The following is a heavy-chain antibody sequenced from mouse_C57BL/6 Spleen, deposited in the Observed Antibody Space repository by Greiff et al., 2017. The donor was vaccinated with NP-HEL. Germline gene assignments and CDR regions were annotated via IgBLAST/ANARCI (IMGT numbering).Heavy chain of an antibody. Sequence: VQLQQSGPELVKPGASVKISCKASGYTFTDYYMNWVKQSHGKSLEWIGDINPNNGGTSYNQKFKGKATLTVDKSSSTAYMELRSLTSEDSAVYYCAREGYDYDGFAYWGQGTLVTVSA. CDR1: GYTFTDYY. CDR3: AREGYDYDGFAY. D-gene: IGHD2-4*01. CDR2: INPNNGGT. V-gene: IGHV1-26*01. J-gene: IGHJ3*01.